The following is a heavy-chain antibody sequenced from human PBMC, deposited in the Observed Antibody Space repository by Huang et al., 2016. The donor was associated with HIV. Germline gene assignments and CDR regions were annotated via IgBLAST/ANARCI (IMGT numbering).Heavy chain of an antibody. J-gene: IGHJ4*02. CDR1: GFTFSSYG. CDR2: ISYDGSYK. CDR3: AKDGGVVIPATIPAYFDY. Sequence: QVQLVESGGGVVQPGRSLSLSCAASGFTFSSYGMHWVRQAPGKGLEWVDMISYDGSYKYYADSVKGRFTITRDNSKNTLHLQMNSLRAEDTAVYYWAKDGGVVIPATIPAYFDYWGQGTLVTVSS. V-gene: IGHV3-30*18. D-gene: IGHD2-2*02.